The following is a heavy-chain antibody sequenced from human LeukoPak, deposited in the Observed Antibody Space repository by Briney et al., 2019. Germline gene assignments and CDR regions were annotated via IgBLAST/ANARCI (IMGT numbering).Heavy chain of an antibody. CDR1: GITLSNYG. V-gene: IGHV3-23*01. CDR2: ISDSGGST. J-gene: IGHJ4*02. CDR3: AKTGKGGY. Sequence: PGGSLRLSCAVSGITLSNYGMSWVRQAPGKGLEWVAGISDSGGSTNYADSVKGRFTISRDNSKNSLYLQMNSLRTEDTALYYCAKTGKGGYWGQGTLVTVSS. D-gene: IGHD3-16*01.